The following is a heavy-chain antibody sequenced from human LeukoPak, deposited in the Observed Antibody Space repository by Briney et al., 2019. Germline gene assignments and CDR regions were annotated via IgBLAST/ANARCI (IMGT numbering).Heavy chain of an antibody. J-gene: IGHJ5*02. D-gene: IGHD3-10*01. CDR1: GYTFTGYY. CDR3: ARDRGVWFGELNWFDP. V-gene: IGHV1-18*04. Sequence: ASVKVSCKASGYTFTGYYMHWVRQAPGQGLEWMGWISDYNGNTNYAQKLQGRVTMTTDTSTSTAYMELRSLRSDDTAVYYCARDRGVWFGELNWFDPWGQGTLVTVSS. CDR2: ISDYNGNT.